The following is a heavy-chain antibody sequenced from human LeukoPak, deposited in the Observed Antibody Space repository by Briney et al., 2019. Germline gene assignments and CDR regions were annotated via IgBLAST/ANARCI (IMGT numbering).Heavy chain of an antibody. Sequence: SETLSLTCAVYGGSLSDYYWSWLRQPPGKGLEWIGEINHSGSTNYNPSLKSRVTISVDTSKNQFSLRLSSLTAADTAVYYCARGPPIAVAGIYYNYWGQGTLVTVSS. J-gene: IGHJ4*02. CDR2: INHSGST. V-gene: IGHV4-34*01. CDR1: GGSLSDYY. D-gene: IGHD6-19*01. CDR3: ARGPPIAVAGIYYNY.